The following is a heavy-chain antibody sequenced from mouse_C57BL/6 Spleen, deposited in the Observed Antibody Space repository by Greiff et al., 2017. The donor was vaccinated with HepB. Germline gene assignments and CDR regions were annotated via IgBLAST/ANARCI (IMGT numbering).Heavy chain of an antibody. CDR3: ASPSTMVTTGFAY. CDR2: IYPYNGVS. Sequence: EVMLVESGPELVKPGASVKISCKASGYSFTGYYMHWVKQRHGNILDWIGYIYPYNGVSSYNQKFKGKATLTVDKSSSTAYMELRSLTSEDSAVYYCASPSTMVTTGFAYWGQGTLVTVSA. V-gene: IGHV1-31*01. J-gene: IGHJ3*01. CDR1: GYSFTGYY. D-gene: IGHD2-2*01.